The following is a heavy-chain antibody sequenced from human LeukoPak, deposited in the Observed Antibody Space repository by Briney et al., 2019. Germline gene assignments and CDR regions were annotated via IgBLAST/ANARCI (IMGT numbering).Heavy chain of an antibody. CDR1: GGSISSGSYY. CDR3: ARGAYDFWSGDASGAFDI. J-gene: IGHJ3*02. V-gene: IGHV4-61*02. Sequence: PSQTLSLTCTVSGGSISSGSYYWSWIRQPAGKGLEWLGRIYTSGSTNYNPSLKSRVTISVDTSKNQFSLKLSSVTAADTAVYYCARGAYDFWSGDASGAFDIWGQGTMVTVSS. CDR2: IYTSGST. D-gene: IGHD3-3*01.